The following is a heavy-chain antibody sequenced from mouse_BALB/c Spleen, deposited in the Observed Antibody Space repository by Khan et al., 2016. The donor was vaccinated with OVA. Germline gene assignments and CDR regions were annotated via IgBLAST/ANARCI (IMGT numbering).Heavy chain of an antibody. CDR1: GFSLTGYG. J-gene: IGHJ3*01. V-gene: IGHV2-6-7*01. D-gene: IGHD1-2*01. CDR3: ARELRLGGFAF. CDR2: IWGDGST. Sequence: VQLQESGPGLVAPSQSLSITCTVSGFSLTGYGVNWVRQPPGKGLEWLGMIWGDGSTDYNSVLKSRLSITKDNSKSQVFLKMNSLQTDGTARYYCARELRLGGFAFWGQGTLVTVSA.